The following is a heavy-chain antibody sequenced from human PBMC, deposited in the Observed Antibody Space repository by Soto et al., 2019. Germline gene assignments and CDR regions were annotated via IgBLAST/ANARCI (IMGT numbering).Heavy chain of an antibody. CDR2: ISAYNDNT. D-gene: IGHD1-26*01. V-gene: IGHV1-18*01. J-gene: IGHJ4*02. CDR1: GYTFTSYG. Sequence: GASVKVSFKASGYTFTSYGISWVRQAPGQGLEWMGWISAYNDNTNYAQKLQGRVTMTTDTSTSTAYMELRSLRSDDAAVYFCARDQLGATGDYWGQGTLVTVSS. CDR3: ARDQLGATGDY.